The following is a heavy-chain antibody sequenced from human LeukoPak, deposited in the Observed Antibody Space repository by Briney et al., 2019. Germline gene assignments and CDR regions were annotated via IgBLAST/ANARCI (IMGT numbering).Heavy chain of an antibody. V-gene: IGHV3-7*03. Sequence: GGSLRLSCAASGFTFSSYWTSRVRQAPGKGLEWVANIKQDGSEKYYVDSVKGRFTISRDNAKNSLYLQMNSLRAEDTAVYYCEAGGGGMDVWGQGTTVTVSS. CDR2: IKQDGSEK. CDR3: EAGGGGMDV. CDR1: GFTFSSYW. D-gene: IGHD2-15*01. J-gene: IGHJ6*02.